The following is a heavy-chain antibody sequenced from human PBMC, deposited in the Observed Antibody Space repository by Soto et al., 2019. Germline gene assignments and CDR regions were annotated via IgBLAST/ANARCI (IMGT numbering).Heavy chain of an antibody. J-gene: IGHJ6*03. CDR1: GGSISSYY. D-gene: IGHD2-2*01. CDR3: ARHGAVPAATYYYYYYMDV. Sequence: QVQLQESGPGLVKPSETLSLTCTVSGGSISSYYWSWIRQPPGKGLEWIGYIYYSGSTNYNPSLKSRVTISVDTSKNQFSLKLSSVTAADTAVYYCARHGAVPAATYYYYYYMDVWGKGTTVTVSS. CDR2: IYYSGST. V-gene: IGHV4-59*08.